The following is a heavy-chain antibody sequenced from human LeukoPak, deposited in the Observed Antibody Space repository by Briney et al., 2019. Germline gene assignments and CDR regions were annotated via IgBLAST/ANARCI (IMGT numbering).Heavy chain of an antibody. V-gene: IGHV1-18*04. CDR2: ISAYNGNT. D-gene: IGHD3-16*02. J-gene: IGHJ4*02. CDR1: GYTFTSYG. CDR3: ARVKITFGGVIDLFDY. Sequence: ASVKVSCKASGYTFTSYGISWVRQAPGQGLEWMGWISAYNGNTNYAQKLQGRVTMTTDTSTSTAYMELRSLRSDDTAVYYCARVKITFGGVIDLFDYWGQGTPVTVSP.